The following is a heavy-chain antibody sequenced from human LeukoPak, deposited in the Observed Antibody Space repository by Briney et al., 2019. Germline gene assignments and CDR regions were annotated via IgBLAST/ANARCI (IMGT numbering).Heavy chain of an antibody. CDR2: IKQDGSQK. D-gene: IGHD2-2*01. Sequence: GGSLRLSCAASGFSLRSYWMSWVRQAPGKGPEWVANIKQDGSQKHYVDSVKGRFAISRDNAKNSLYLQMNSLRVEDTAVYHCARDLCSSTSCYFDYWGQGILVTVSS. CDR3: ARDLCSSTSCYFDY. V-gene: IGHV3-7*01. CDR1: GFSLRSYW. J-gene: IGHJ4*02.